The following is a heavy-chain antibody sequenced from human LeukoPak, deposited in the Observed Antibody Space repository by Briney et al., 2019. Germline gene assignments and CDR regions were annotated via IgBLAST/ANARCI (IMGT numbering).Heavy chain of an antibody. V-gene: IGHV3-53*01. J-gene: IGHJ4*02. CDR3: TRLRDGYDSDY. CDR1: GFTSRTNY. Sequence: GGPLSPSCPAPGFTSRTNYITGVPKAPGKGREWVSVIYSGGTTYYADSVKGRFTISRDNSKNTLYLQMNTLRAEDTAMYYCTRLRDGYDSDYWGQGTLVTVSS. D-gene: IGHD5-24*01. CDR2: IYSGGTT.